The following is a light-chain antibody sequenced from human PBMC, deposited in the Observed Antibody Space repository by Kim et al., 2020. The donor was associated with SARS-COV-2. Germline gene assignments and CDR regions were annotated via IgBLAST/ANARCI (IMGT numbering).Light chain of an antibody. V-gene: IGKV3-15*01. CDR1: QSVSNN. Sequence: EIVMTQSPATLSVSPGERATLSCRASQSVSNNLAWYHQKPGQAPRLLIYGASTRATGIPARFSGSGSGTEFTLTISSLQSEDFAVYYCLQYDNWPPWTFGQRTKVEIK. J-gene: IGKJ1*01. CDR3: LQYDNWPPWT. CDR2: GAS.